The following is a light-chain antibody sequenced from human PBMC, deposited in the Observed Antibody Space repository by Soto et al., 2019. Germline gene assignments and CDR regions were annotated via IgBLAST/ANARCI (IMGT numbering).Light chain of an antibody. CDR3: QQYNNWPWT. J-gene: IGKJ1*01. CDR1: QSISDT. CDR2: GAS. V-gene: IGKV3-15*01. Sequence: EIVMTQSPATLSVSPGGRATLSCRASQSISDTLAWYQQKPGQAPRLLIHGASRRATGFPGRFSGSGSGTDFTLTISSLQSEDFAVYYCQQYNNWPWTFGQGTKVEIK.